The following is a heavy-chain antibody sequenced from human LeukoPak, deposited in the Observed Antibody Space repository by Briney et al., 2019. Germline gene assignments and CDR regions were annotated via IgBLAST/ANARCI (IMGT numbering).Heavy chain of an antibody. J-gene: IGHJ4*02. CDR2: ISAYNGNT. D-gene: IGHD3-16*02. CDR3: ARARLRLVELSPYFFDY. Sequence: AASVKVSCKASGYTFTSYGISWVRQAPGRGLEWMGWISAYNGNTNYAQKLQGRVTMTTDTSTSTAYMELRSLRSDDAAVYYCARARLRLVELSPYFFDYWRQGTLVSVFS. V-gene: IGHV1-18*04. CDR1: GYTFTSYG.